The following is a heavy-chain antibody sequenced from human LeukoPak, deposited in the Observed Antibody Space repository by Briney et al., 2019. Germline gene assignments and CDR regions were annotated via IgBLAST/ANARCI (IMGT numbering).Heavy chain of an antibody. CDR1: GGTISTSLYY. J-gene: IGHJ4*02. D-gene: IGHD3-3*01. CDR2: INYSGRT. V-gene: IGHV4-39*01. Sequence: SETLSLICSVSGGTISTSLYYWGWIRQPPGRGQVWIGNINYSGRTYYSTSLKSRVTISVDTSKNQFSLKLSSVTAADTAVYYCARGLHWSVLEWLSHYFDYWGQGTLVTVSS. CDR3: ARGLHWSVLEWLSHYFDY.